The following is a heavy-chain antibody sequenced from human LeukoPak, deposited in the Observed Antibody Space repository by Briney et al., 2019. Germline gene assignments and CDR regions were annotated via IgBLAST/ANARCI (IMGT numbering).Heavy chain of an antibody. V-gene: IGHV3-7*01. D-gene: IGHD6-19*01. CDR3: ASIAVAGTFYYYYMDV. CDR1: GFTFSSYW. CDR2: IKQDGSEK. Sequence: PGGSLRLSCAASGFTFSSYWMSWVRQAPGKGLEWVANIKQDGSEKYYVDSVKGRFTISRDNAKNSLYLQMNSLRAEDTAVYYCASIAVAGTFYYYYMDVWGKGTTVTVSS. J-gene: IGHJ6*03.